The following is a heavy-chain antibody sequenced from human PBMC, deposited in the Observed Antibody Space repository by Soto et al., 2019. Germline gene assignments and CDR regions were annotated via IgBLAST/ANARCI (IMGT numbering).Heavy chain of an antibody. J-gene: IGHJ4*02. CDR3: VKGPTSGWLDY. CDR1: GFTFTNYA. Sequence: PGGSLRLSCAASGFTFTNYAMTWGRQAPGKGLEWVSTITGSGDTSYYADSVKGRFTVSRDNSKNTLFLQMNSLRDEDTAQYYCVKGPTSGWLDYWGQGTLVTVSS. CDR2: ITGSGDTS. D-gene: IGHD6-19*01. V-gene: IGHV3-23*01.